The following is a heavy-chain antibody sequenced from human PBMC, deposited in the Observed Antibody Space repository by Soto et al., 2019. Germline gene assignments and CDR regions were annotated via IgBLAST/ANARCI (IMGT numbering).Heavy chain of an antibody. CDR3: ARMLKPLELRPYNWFDP. J-gene: IGHJ5*02. CDR2: ISAYNGNT. Sequence: ASVKVSCKASGYTFTSYGISWVRQAPGQGLEWMGWISAYNGNTNYAQKLQGRVTMTTDTSTSTAYMELRSLRSDGTAVYYCARMLKPLELRPYNWFDPWGQGTLVTVSS. D-gene: IGHD1-7*01. CDR1: GYTFTSYG. V-gene: IGHV1-18*01.